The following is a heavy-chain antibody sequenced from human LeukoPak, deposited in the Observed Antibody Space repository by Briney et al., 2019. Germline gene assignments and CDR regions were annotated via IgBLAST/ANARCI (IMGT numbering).Heavy chain of an antibody. J-gene: IGHJ4*02. Sequence: GGSLRLSCAASGFTFSSYWMHWVRRAPGKGLVWVSRINSDGSSTSYADSVKGRFTISRDNAKNTLYLQMNSLRAEDTAVYYCARVFDYGDHLGWGQGTLVTVSS. CDR1: GFTFSSYW. CDR3: ARVFDYGDHLG. V-gene: IGHV3-74*01. CDR2: INSDGSST. D-gene: IGHD4-17*01.